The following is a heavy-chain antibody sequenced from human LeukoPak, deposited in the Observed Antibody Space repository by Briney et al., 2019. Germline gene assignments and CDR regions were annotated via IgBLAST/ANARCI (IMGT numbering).Heavy chain of an antibody. CDR2: INHSGST. V-gene: IGHV4-34*01. CDR1: GGSFSGYY. D-gene: IGHD6-13*01. CDR3: ARGLISSSWRNNWFDS. Sequence: SETLSLTCAVYGGSFSGYYWSWIRQPPGKGLEWIGEINHSGSTNYNPSLKSRVTISVDTSKNQFSLKLSSVTAADTAVYYCARGLISSSWRNNWFDSWGQGILVTVSS. J-gene: IGHJ5*01.